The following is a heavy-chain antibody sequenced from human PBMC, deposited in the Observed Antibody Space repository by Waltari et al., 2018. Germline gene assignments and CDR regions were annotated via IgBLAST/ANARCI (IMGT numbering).Heavy chain of an antibody. J-gene: IGHJ1*01. V-gene: IGHV3-9*01. Sequence: EVQLVESGGGLVQPGRSLRLSCSASGFTFDDYAMHWFRPAPGKGLAWVTGIRGSSGSMGCAASWKGRVSSAWDNAKYSLYLKMNSRRAEDTALYYCAKVPYYYDSSGDYVLGGYFQHWGQGTLVTVSS. CDR1: GFTFDDYA. CDR3: AKVPYYYDSSGDYVLGGYFQH. CDR2: IRGSSGSM. D-gene: IGHD3-22*01.